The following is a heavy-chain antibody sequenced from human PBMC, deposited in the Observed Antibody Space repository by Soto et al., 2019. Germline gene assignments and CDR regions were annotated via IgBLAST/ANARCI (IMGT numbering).Heavy chain of an antibody. Sequence: EVQLLESGGGLVQPGGSLRLSCAASGFTFSSYAMSWVRQAPGKGLEWVSAISGSGGSTYYADSVKGRFTISRDNSKNTVHLQMNSLRVEDTAVYYCAREGGRDYHSAHPFDYWGQGTLVTVSS. CDR1: GFTFSSYA. J-gene: IGHJ4*02. D-gene: IGHD1-26*01. V-gene: IGHV3-23*01. CDR2: ISGSGGST. CDR3: AREGGRDYHSAHPFDY.